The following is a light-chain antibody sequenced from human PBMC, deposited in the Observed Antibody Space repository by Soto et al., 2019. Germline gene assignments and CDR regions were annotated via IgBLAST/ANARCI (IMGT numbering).Light chain of an antibody. Sequence: QAVLTHPPSASATPGQRVTISCSGSSSNIGSNTVDWYQQHPGTAPKLRIHANNQRPSGVPDRFSGSKSGTSASLAISWLQSEEADYYCAAWDDSLNGYVFGTGTKVTVL. CDR2: ANN. CDR1: SSNIGSNT. CDR3: AAWDDSLNGYV. V-gene: IGLV1-44*01. J-gene: IGLJ1*01.